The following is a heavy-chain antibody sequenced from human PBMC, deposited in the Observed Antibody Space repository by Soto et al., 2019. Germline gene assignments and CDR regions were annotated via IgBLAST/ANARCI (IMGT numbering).Heavy chain of an antibody. CDR2: IYYSGST. D-gene: IGHD6-19*01. CDR3: ARDRGIAVAGTHYGMDV. J-gene: IGHJ6*02. V-gene: IGHV4-31*03. CDR1: GGPISSGGYY. Sequence: SETLSLTCTVSGGPISSGGYYWSWIRQHPGKGLEWIGYIYYSGSTYYNPSLKSRVTISVDTSKNQFSLKLSSVTAADTAVYYCARDRGIAVAGTHYGMDVWGQGTTVTVSS.